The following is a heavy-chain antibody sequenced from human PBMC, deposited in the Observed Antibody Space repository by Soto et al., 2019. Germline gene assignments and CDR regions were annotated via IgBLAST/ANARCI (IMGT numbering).Heavy chain of an antibody. J-gene: IGHJ3*02. CDR1: GFTFSSYG. CDR3: ATGSYSSGYDSADAFDI. CDR2: IWYDGSNK. Sequence: GGSLRLSCAASGFTFSSYGMHWVRQAPGKGLEWVAVIWYDGSNKYYADSVKGRFTISRDNSKNTLYLQMNSLRAEDTAVYYCATGSYSSGYDSADAFDIWGQGTMVTVSS. D-gene: IGHD5-12*01. V-gene: IGHV3-33*01.